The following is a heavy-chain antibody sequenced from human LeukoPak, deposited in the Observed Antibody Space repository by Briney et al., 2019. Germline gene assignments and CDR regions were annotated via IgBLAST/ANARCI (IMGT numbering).Heavy chain of an antibody. CDR3: VLFDYGPDY. CDR1: GDSISSSSSY. Sequence: SETLSLTCSVSGDSISSSSSYWGWIRQPPGKGLEWIGSIYYSGSTYYNPSLKSRVTISVDTSKNQFSLKLSSVTAADTAVYYCVLFDYGPDYWGQGTLVTVSS. V-gene: IGHV4-39*01. CDR2: IYYSGST. D-gene: IGHD4-17*01. J-gene: IGHJ4*02.